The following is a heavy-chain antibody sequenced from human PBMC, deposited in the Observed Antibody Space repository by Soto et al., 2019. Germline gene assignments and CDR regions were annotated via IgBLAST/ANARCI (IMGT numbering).Heavy chain of an antibody. Sequence: PGGSLRLSCAASGFTFSSYAMSWVRQAPGKGLEWVSAISGSGGSTYYADSVKGRFTISRDNSKNTLYLQMDSLRAEDTAVYYCAREIVLMVYAIPGFDYWGQGTLVTVSS. CDR3: AREIVLMVYAIPGFDY. V-gene: IGHV3-23*01. J-gene: IGHJ4*02. D-gene: IGHD2-8*01. CDR1: GFTFSSYA. CDR2: ISGSGGST.